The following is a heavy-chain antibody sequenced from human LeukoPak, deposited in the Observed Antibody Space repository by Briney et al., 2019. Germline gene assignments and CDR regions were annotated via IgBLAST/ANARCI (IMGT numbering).Heavy chain of an antibody. J-gene: IGHJ6*03. Sequence: GQSLTISCKGSGYSFTSYWIGWVRQMPGQGMEWMGILYPGESDTRYSPAFQGQVTISADKSISTAYLQWSSLKASDTAMYYCARHENHYDSSGYGYYYYYMDVWGKGTTVTVSS. CDR2: LYPGESDT. V-gene: IGHV5-51*01. CDR3: ARHENHYDSSGYGYYYYYMDV. D-gene: IGHD3-22*01. CDR1: GYSFTSYW.